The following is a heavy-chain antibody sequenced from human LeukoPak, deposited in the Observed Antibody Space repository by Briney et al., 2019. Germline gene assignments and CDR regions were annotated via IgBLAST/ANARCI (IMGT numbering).Heavy chain of an antibody. Sequence: ASVNVSCKPSGYIFTSNSISWVRQAPGQGLEWMGWISTFRGYTNYAKNLQGRVTMTRDTSTRTVYMEMRNMRSDDTAVYYCARGEFYYDLWGQGTLVTVTS. CDR2: ISTFRGYT. CDR3: ARGEFYYDL. D-gene: IGHD3-16*01. CDR1: GYIFTSNS. J-gene: IGHJ4*02. V-gene: IGHV1-18*04.